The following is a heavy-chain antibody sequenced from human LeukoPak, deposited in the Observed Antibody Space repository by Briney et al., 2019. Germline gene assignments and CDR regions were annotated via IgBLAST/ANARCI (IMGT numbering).Heavy chain of an antibody. CDR2: ISYDGSNK. V-gene: IGHV3-30*18. J-gene: IGHJ4*02. D-gene: IGHD6-13*01. CDR3: ANGGDSSSWSTVDY. Sequence: GRSLRLSCAASGFTFSSCGMHWVRQAPGKGLEWVAVISYDGSNKYYADSVKGRFTISRDNSKNTLYLQMNSLRAEDTAVYYCANGGDSSSWSTVDYWGQGTLVTVSS. CDR1: GFTFSSCG.